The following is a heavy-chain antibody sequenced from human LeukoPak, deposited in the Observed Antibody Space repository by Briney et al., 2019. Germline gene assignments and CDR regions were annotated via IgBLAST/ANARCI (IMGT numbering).Heavy chain of an antibody. D-gene: IGHD3-10*01. CDR3: ASPLSITMVRGVKGYYGMDV. Sequence: GASLRLSCAASGFTVSSNYMSWVRQAPGKGLEWVSVIYSGGSTYYADSVKGRFTISRDNSKNTLYLQMNSLRAEDTAVYYCASPLSITMVRGVKGYYGMDVWGKGTTVTVSS. V-gene: IGHV3-53*01. CDR2: IYSGGST. CDR1: GFTVSSNY. J-gene: IGHJ6*04.